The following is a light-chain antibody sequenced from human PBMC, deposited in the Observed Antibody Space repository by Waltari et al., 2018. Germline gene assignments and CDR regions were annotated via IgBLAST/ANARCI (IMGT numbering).Light chain of an antibody. V-gene: IGLV2-23*01. CDR3: CSYAGSWV. CDR2: EGS. Sequence: QSALTQPASVSGSPGQSITISCTGTSSDVGSYNLVSWYQQHPGKAPKLMIYEGSKRPAGVSNRLSGSKSGNTASLTISGLQAEDDADYYCCSYAGSWVFGGGTKLTVL. J-gene: IGLJ3*02. CDR1: SSDVGSYNL.